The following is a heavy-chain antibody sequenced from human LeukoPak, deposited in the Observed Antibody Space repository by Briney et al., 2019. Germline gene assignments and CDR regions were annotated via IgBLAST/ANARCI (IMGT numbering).Heavy chain of an antibody. Sequence: PSETLSLTCAVYGGSFSGYYWSWIRQPPGKGLEWIGEINHSGSTNYNPSLKSRVTISVDTSKNQFSLKLSSVTAADTAVYYCARGRNTAITVNYFDYWGQGTLVTVSS. CDR2: INHSGST. V-gene: IGHV4-34*01. D-gene: IGHD5-18*01. J-gene: IGHJ4*02. CDR3: ARGRNTAITVNYFDY. CDR1: GGSFSGYY.